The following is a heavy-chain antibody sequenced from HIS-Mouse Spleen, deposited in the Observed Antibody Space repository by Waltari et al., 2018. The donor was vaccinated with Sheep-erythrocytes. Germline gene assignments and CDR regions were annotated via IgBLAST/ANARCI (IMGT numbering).Heavy chain of an antibody. V-gene: IGHV3-30*18. CDR2: ISYDGSNK. D-gene: IGHD3-10*01. Sequence: QVQLVESGGGVVQPGRSLRLSCAASGFTFSSYGMHWVRQAPGKGLGGVAVISYDGSNKYYADSVKGRFTISRDNSKNTLYLQMNSLRAEDTAVYYCAKDRRGFWDYWGQGTLVTVSS. CDR1: GFTFSSYG. J-gene: IGHJ4*02. CDR3: AKDRRGFWDY.